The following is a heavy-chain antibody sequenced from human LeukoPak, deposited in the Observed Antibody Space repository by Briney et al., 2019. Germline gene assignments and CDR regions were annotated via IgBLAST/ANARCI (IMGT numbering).Heavy chain of an antibody. CDR1: GFTFSSYA. CDR2: ISGSGGST. D-gene: IGHD3-22*01. V-gene: IGHV3-23*01. Sequence: GGSLRLSCAASGFTFSSYAMSWVRQAPGKGLEWVSAISGSGGSTYYADSVKGRFTISRDNSKNTLYLQMNSLRAEDTAVYYCAKDSYYDSSGYYYAKSFDYWGQGTLVTVSS. CDR3: AKDSYYDSSGYYYAKSFDY. J-gene: IGHJ4*02.